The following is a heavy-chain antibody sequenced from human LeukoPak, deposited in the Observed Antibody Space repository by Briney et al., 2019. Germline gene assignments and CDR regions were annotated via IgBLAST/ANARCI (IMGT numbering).Heavy chain of an antibody. CDR3: AKDRCSNGIGCYYYYMDV. Sequence: GGSLRLSCAASGFTFSSYGMSWVRQAPGKGLEWVAYIQNDGSNEQYADSVKVRFSISRDSSKNILYLQMNSLRAEDTAVYYCAKDRCSNGIGCYYYYMDVWGKGTTVTVSS. V-gene: IGHV3-30*02. J-gene: IGHJ6*03. D-gene: IGHD2-8*01. CDR1: GFTFSSYG. CDR2: IQNDGSNE.